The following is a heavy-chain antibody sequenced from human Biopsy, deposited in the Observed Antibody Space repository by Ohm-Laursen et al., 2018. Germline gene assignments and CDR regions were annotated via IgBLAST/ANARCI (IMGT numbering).Heavy chain of an antibody. Sequence: GTLSLTCTVSGGSISNNNYYWGWIRQPPGKGLEWIGSIFYRGSTHYKPSLKSRVKISVDTPKNQFSLKLNSVTAADTAVYYCARDYDTSGYYYVSWGQGTLVTVSS. D-gene: IGHD3-22*01. CDR3: ARDYDTSGYYYVS. J-gene: IGHJ5*02. CDR2: IFYRGST. V-gene: IGHV4-39*01. CDR1: GGSISNNNYY.